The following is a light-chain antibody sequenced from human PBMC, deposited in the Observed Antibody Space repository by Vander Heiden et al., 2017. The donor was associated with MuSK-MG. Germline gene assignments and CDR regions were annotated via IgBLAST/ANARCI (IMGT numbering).Light chain of an antibody. Sequence: DIVMTQSPDSLAVSLGERATINCKSSQSVLYSSNSKNYLAWYQQKPGQHPKLLIYWASMRESGVPDRFSGSGSGTDFTLTISSLQAEDVAVYYCQQDDSSPLTFGGGTKVEIK. CDR2: WAS. V-gene: IGKV4-1*01. CDR3: QQDDSSPLT. CDR1: QSVLYSSNSKNY. J-gene: IGKJ4*01.